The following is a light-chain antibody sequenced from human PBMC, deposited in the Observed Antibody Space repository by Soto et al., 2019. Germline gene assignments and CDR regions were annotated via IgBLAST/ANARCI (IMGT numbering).Light chain of an antibody. CDR3: QTWGTGIPWE. CDR2: LNSDGSH. V-gene: IGLV4-69*01. J-gene: IGLJ3*02. Sequence: QSVLTQSPSASASLGASVKLTCTLSSGHSSYAIAWHQQQPEKGPRYLMKLNSDGSHSKGDGIPDRFSGSSSAAERYLTISSLQSEDEADYYCQTWGTGIPWEFGGGTQLTVL. CDR1: SGHSSYA.